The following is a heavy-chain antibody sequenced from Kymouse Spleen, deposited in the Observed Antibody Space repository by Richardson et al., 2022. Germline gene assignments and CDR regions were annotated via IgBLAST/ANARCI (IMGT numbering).Heavy chain of an antibody. CDR3: ARQAYGSGNGWFDP. J-gene: IGHJ5*02. D-gene: IGHD3-10*01. CDR2: IYYSGST. Sequence: QLQLQESGPGLVKPSETLSLTCTVSGGSISSSSYYWGWIRQPPGKGLEWIGSIYYSGSTYYNPSLKSRVTISVDTSKNQFSLKLSSVTAADTAVYYCARQAYGSGNGWFDPWGQGTLVTVSS. V-gene: IGHV4-39*01. CDR1: GGSISSSSYY.